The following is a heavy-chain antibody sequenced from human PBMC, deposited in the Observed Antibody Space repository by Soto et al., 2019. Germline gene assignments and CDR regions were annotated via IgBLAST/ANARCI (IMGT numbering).Heavy chain of an antibody. CDR3: ATHPSSLK. V-gene: IGHV3-53*02. CDR2: IFSGGST. J-gene: IGHJ4*02. Sequence: EVQLVETGGCLVQPGGSLRLSCAASGFTVSNDYMSWVRQAPGEGLEWVSVIFSGGSTSYADSVKGRFTVSRDSSKNTLYLQMNSLRAEDTAVYYCATHPSSLKWGQGTLVTVS. CDR1: GFTVSNDY.